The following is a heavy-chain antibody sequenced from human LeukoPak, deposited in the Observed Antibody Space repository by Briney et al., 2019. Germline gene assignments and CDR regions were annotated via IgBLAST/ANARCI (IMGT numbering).Heavy chain of an antibody. CDR1: GGSFSNYY. Sequence: PSETLSLTCAVYGGSFSNYYWTWIRQPPGKGLEWIGDINHSGDTNYNPSLKSRVTTSVDTSKNQFSLKLSSVTAADTAVYFCARAGDVSWYDYWGQGTLVTVSS. CDR2: INHSGDT. D-gene: IGHD6-13*01. V-gene: IGHV4-34*01. J-gene: IGHJ4*02. CDR3: ARAGDVSWYDY.